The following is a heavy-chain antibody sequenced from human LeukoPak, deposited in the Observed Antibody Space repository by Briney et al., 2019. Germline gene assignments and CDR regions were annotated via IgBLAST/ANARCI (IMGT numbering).Heavy chain of an antibody. Sequence: ASVKVSCKASGFSLTGYYMHWVRQAPGQGLEWMGWINPNNGGANYAQKFQGRVTMTRDTSISTAYMELSRLRSDDTAVYYCARYWKYDAFDIWGQGTMVTVSS. J-gene: IGHJ3*02. V-gene: IGHV1-2*02. D-gene: IGHD1-1*01. CDR1: GFSLTGYY. CDR2: INPNNGGA. CDR3: ARYWKYDAFDI.